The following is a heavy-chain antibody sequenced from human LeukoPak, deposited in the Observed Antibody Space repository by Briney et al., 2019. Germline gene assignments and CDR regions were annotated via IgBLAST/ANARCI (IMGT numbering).Heavy chain of an antibody. CDR2: MNPNNGNT. J-gene: IGHJ5*02. CDR3: TRGRPASFDP. V-gene: IGHV1-8*03. D-gene: IGHD2-2*01. CDR1: GYTFTSYD. Sequence: GASVKVSCKASGYTFTSYDINWVRQVTGQGLEWMGWMNPNNGNTDYAQKFQGRVTITRDTSVSTAYMELSSLRSEDTAMYYCTRGRPASFDPWGQGTLVTVSS.